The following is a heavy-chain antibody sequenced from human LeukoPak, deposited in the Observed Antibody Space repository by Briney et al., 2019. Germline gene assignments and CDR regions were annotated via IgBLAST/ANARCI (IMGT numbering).Heavy chain of an antibody. D-gene: IGHD3-10*01. J-gene: IGHJ6*02. CDR3: AREEKRTMVRGVIIPSGYYYGMDV. CDR2: IYYSGST. Sequence: PSETLSLTCTVSGGSICSSSYYWGWIRQPPGKGLEWIGSIYYSGSTCYNPSLKSRVTISVDTSKNQFSLKLSSVTAADTAVYYCAREEKRTMVRGVIIPSGYYYGMDVWGQGTTVTVSS. CDR1: GGSICSSSYY. V-gene: IGHV4-39*01.